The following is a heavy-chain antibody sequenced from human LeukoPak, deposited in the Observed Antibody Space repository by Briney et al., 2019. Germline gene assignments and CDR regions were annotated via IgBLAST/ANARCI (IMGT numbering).Heavy chain of an antibody. Sequence: PGGSLRLSCAASGFTFSSYSMNWVRQAPGKGLEWISYIGISSGNTKYADSVKGRFTISGDSAKNSLYLQMNSLRVEDTAVYYCARDHNYAFDNWGQGTLVTVPS. D-gene: IGHD1-1*01. CDR2: IGISSGNT. CDR1: GFTFSSYS. V-gene: IGHV3-48*04. J-gene: IGHJ4*02. CDR3: ARDHNYAFDN.